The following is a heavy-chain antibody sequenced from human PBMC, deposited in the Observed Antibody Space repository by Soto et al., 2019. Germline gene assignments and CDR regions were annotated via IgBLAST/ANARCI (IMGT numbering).Heavy chain of an antibody. D-gene: IGHD2-2*01. CDR2: IYHSGST. Sequence: QVQLQESGPGLVKPSGTLSLTCAVSGGSISSSNWWSWVRQPPGKGLEWIGEIYHSGSTNYNPSPKSRVTTSVDKSKNQFSLTLSSVTAADTAVYYCARVVGGYYYGMDVWGQGTTVTVSS. V-gene: IGHV4-4*02. CDR3: ARVVGGYYYGMDV. CDR1: GGSISSSNW. J-gene: IGHJ6*02.